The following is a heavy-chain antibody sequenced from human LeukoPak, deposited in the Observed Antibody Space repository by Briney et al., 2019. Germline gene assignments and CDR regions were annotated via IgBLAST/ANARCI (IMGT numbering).Heavy chain of an antibody. D-gene: IGHD3-3*01. J-gene: IGHJ4*02. CDR2: IYYSGST. V-gene: IGHV4-39*02. CDR3: AREEYDFWSGYYRVRYFDY. CDR1: GGSISTYY. Sequence: PSETLSLTCTVSGGSISTYYWGWIRQPPGKGLEWIGSIYYSGSTYYNPSLKSRVTISVDTSKNQFSLQLNSVTPEDTAVYYCAREEYDFWSGYYRVRYFDYWGQGTLVTVSS.